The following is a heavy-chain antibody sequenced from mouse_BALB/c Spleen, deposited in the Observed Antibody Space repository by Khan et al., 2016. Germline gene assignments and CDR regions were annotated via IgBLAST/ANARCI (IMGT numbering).Heavy chain of an antibody. J-gene: IGHJ2*01. D-gene: IGHD1-1*01. Sequence: QVQLQQSGAELARPGASVKLSCKATGYTFTSYWMQWVKQRPGQGLEWIGAIYPGDGDTRYTQKFKGKATLTEDKSSSTAYMQLSSLASEGSAVYYSASRFGTTVGFDYWGQGTTLTVSS. CDR2: IYPGDGDT. V-gene: IGHV1-87*01. CDR1: GYTFTSYW. CDR3: ASRFGTTVGFDY.